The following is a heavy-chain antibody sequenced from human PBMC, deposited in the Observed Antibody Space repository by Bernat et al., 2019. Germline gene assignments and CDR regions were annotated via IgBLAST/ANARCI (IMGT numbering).Heavy chain of an antibody. J-gene: IGHJ6*02. D-gene: IGHD3-3*01. Sequence: QVQLVQSGAEVKKPGASVKVSCKASGYTFTGYYMHWVRQAPGQGLEWMGWINPNSGGTNYAQKFQGWVNMTRDTSISTAYMELSKMRSDDTAVYYCAREGTYYDFWSGYDSSWYGMDVWGQGTTVTVSS. CDR1: GYTFTGYY. CDR3: AREGTYYDFWSGYDSSWYGMDV. V-gene: IGHV1-2*04. CDR2: INPNSGGT.